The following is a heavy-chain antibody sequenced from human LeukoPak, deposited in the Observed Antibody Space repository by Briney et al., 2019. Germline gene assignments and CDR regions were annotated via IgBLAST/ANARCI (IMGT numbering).Heavy chain of an antibody. V-gene: IGHV1-18*01. CDR3: MRDVAFFGSSWHNRFDP. CDR1: GYTFTTYG. CDR2: ISAYTGNT. J-gene: IGHJ5*02. Sequence: ASVKVSCKASGYTFTTYGISWVRQAPGQGLEWMGWISAYTGNTNYAQKFQGRVTMTTDTSTSTAYMELRSLRSDDSAVYYCMRDVAFFGSSWHNRFDPWGQGTLVIVSS. D-gene: IGHD6-13*01.